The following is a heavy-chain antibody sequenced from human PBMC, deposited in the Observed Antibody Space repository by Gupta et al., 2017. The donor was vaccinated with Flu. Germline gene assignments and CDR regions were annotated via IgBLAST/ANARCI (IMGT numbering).Heavy chain of an antibody. CDR3: ARSLGKRYCFAGTCYSFDF. CDR2: MSYDGSDT. V-gene: IGHV3-30*03. Sequence: QIQLVESGGGVVQPGKSLRLSCAASGFDFIYYGLHWIRRAPGKGLEWVALMSYDGSDTFYADSVKGRFSISRDTSKKILYLEMNSLTSEDTAVYYCARSLGKRYCFAGTCYSFDFWGQGALVTVSS. J-gene: IGHJ5*01. CDR1: GFDFIYYG. D-gene: IGHD2-15*01.